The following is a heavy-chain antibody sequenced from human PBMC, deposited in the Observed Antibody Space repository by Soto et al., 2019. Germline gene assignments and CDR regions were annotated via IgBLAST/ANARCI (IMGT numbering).Heavy chain of an antibody. CDR1: GFAFSTYI. Sequence: GGSLRLSCAASGFAFSTYIMNWVRQAPGKGLEWVSSISDTSKYIYYADSVKGRFTISRGNAKSSLYLQMDSLRADDTAMYYFSRVGAYRGYPFDFWGQGTLVTLSS. D-gene: IGHD5-12*01. CDR2: ISDTSKYI. V-gene: IGHV3-21*01. J-gene: IGHJ4*02. CDR3: SRVGAYRGYPFDF.